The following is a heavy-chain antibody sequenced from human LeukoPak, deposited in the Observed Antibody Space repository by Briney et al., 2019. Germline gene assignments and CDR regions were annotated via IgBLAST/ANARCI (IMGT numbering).Heavy chain of an antibody. CDR3: ASGVAATASFDY. D-gene: IGHD2-15*01. V-gene: IGHV4-31*03. CDR1: GGSISSGGYY. Sequence: SETLSLTCTVSGGSISSGGYYWSWIRQHPGKGLEWIGYIYYSGSTYYNPSLKSRVTISVDTSKNQFSLKLSSVTAADTAVYYCASGVAATASFDYWGPGTLVTVSS. CDR2: IYYSGST. J-gene: IGHJ4*02.